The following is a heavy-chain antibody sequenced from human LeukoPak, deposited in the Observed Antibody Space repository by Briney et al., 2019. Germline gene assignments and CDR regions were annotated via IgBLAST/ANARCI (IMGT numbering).Heavy chain of an antibody. CDR2: IKSKTDGGTT. V-gene: IGHV3-15*07. CDR1: GFTFSNAW. D-gene: IGHD6-13*01. J-gene: IGHJ6*02. CDR3: TTLPGAADGHYYYGMDV. Sequence: GGSLRLSCAASGFTFSNAWMNWVRQAPGKGLEWVGRIKSKTDGGTTDYAAPVKGRFTISRDDSKNTLYLQMNSLTTEDTAVYYCTTLPGAADGHYYYGMDVWGQGTTVTVSS.